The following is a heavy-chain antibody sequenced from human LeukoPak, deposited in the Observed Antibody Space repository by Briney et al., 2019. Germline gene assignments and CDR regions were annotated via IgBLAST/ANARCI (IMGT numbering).Heavy chain of an antibody. CDR3: ARGGLSGYDNDYYYGMDV. CDR1: GYTFTSYD. D-gene: IGHD5-12*01. CDR2: MNRNSGNT. J-gene: IGHJ6*02. Sequence: ASVKVSCKASGYTFTSYDINWVRQATGQGLEWMGCMNRNSGNTGYAQKFQGRVTMTRNTSIRTAYMELSSLRSEDTAVYYCARGGLSGYDNDYYYGMDVWGQGTTVTVSS. V-gene: IGHV1-8*01.